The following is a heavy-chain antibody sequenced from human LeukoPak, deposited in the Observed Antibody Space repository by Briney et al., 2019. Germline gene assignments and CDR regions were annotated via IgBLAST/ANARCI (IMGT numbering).Heavy chain of an antibody. J-gene: IGHJ6*02. Sequence: PGGSLRLSCAASGFTFSSYAMHWVRPAPGKGLEWVAVISYDGSNKYYADSVKGRFTISRDNSKNTLYLQMNSLRAEDTAVYYCARPGDLPGYWYYGMDVWGQGTTVTVSS. D-gene: IGHD3-9*01. CDR3: ARPGDLPGYWYYGMDV. CDR2: ISYDGSNK. V-gene: IGHV3-30-3*01. CDR1: GFTFSSYA.